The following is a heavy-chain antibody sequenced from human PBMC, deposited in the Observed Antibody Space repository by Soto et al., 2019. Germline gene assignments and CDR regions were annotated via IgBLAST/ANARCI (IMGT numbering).Heavy chain of an antibody. D-gene: IGHD3-9*01. V-gene: IGHV1-3*01. J-gene: IGHJ6*02. CDR2: INAGNGNT. CDR3: ARDMIGDILPTYYKVYYYAMGV. Sequence: ASVKVSCKASGYTFTSYSMHWVRQAPGQRLEWMGWINAGNGNTRNSENFQTRVTITRDISASTTYMELSSLASEDTALYYCARDMIGDILPTYYKVYYYAMGVWGQGT. CDR1: GYTFTSYS.